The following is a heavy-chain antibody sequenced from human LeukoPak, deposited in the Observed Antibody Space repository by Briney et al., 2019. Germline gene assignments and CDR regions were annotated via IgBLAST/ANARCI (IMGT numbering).Heavy chain of an antibody. D-gene: IGHD3-22*01. J-gene: IGHJ4*02. CDR3: AKYTGDYYDSSGYQYYFDY. Sequence: GGSLRLSCAASGIVFSAYGMHWVRQAPGKGLEWVAFIRYDGISKYYADSVKGRFTISRDNSKNTLYLQMNSLRAEDTAVYYCAKYTGDYYDSSGYQYYFDYWGQGTLVTVFS. V-gene: IGHV3-30*02. CDR2: IRYDGISK. CDR1: GIVFSAYG.